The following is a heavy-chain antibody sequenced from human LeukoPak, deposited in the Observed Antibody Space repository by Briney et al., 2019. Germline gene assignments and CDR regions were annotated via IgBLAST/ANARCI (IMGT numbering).Heavy chain of an antibody. Sequence: PSETLSLTCTVSGGSINSNMYYWGWIRQPPGNGLEWIGSLYYCGNTYYKPSLKSRVTISVDTSKNQFSLSLTSVTAADTAVYYCARGDYDSSGYYPADTIDIWGQGTMVTVSS. D-gene: IGHD3-22*01. J-gene: IGHJ3*02. CDR2: LYYCGNT. CDR3: ARGDYDSSGYYPADTIDI. V-gene: IGHV4-39*01. CDR1: GGSINSNMYY.